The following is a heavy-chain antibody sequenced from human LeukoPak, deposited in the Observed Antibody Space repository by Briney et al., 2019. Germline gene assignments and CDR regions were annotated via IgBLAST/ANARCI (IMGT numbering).Heavy chain of an antibody. Sequence: PSETLSLTCTVSGGSISSYYWSWIRQPPGKGLGWIGYICYSGSTNYNPSLKSRVTISVDTSKNQFSLKLSSVTAADTAVYYCAREGGAPGLFDYWGQGTLVTVSS. CDR3: AREGGAPGLFDY. V-gene: IGHV4-59*01. CDR1: GGSISSYY. D-gene: IGHD3-16*01. CDR2: ICYSGST. J-gene: IGHJ4*02.